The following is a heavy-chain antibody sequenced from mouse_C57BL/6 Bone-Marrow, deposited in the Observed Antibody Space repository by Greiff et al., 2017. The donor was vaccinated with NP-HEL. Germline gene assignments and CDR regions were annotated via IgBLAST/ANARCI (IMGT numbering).Heavy chain of an antibody. Sequence: QVQLQQSGAELVRPGTSVKVSCKASGYAFTNYLIEWVKQRPGQGLEWIGVINPGSGGTNYNEKFKGKATLTADKSSSTAYMQLSSLTSEDSAVYFCARSAGYAMDYWGQGTLVTVSS. V-gene: IGHV1-54*01. CDR1: GYAFTNYL. J-gene: IGHJ4*01. CDR3: ARSAGYAMDY. CDR2: INPGSGGT.